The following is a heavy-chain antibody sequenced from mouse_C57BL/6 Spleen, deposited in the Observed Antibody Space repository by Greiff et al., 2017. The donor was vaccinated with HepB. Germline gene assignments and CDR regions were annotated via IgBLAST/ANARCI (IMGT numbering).Heavy chain of an antibody. CDR1: GYAFSSSW. Sequence: VQLQQSGPELVKPGASVKISCKASGYAFSSSWMNWVKQRPGKGLEWIGRIYPGDGDTNYNGKFKGKATLTADKSSSTAYMQLSSLTSEDSAVYFCANYGSSGYAMDYWGQGTSVTVSS. V-gene: IGHV1-82*01. J-gene: IGHJ4*01. CDR3: ANYGSSGYAMDY. D-gene: IGHD1-1*01. CDR2: IYPGDGDT.